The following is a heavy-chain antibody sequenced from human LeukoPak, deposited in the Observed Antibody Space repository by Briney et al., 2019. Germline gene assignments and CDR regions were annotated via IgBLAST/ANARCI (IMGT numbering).Heavy chain of an antibody. Sequence: GRSLRLSCAASGFTFSSYGMHWVRQAPGKGLKWVAVIWYDGSNKYYADSVKGRFTISRDNSKNTLYLQMNSLRAEDTAVYYCARAWPGGNWNYASYGMDVWGQGTTVTVSS. D-gene: IGHD1-1*01. V-gene: IGHV3-33*01. CDR3: ARAWPGGNWNYASYGMDV. J-gene: IGHJ6*02. CDR2: IWYDGSNK. CDR1: GFTFSSYG.